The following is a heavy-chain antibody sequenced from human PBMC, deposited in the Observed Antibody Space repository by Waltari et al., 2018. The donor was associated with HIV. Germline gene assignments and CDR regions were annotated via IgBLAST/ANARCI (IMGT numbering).Heavy chain of an antibody. CDR3: ARDQGGGWLTS. V-gene: IGHV3-7*01. D-gene: IGHD6-19*01. CDR1: GLRFRNDW. Sequence: EVQLVESGGGLVQPGGSLRLPCEASGLRFRNDWLSWVRQAPGKGLEWVANIKEDGSAKQYADSVRGRFSISRDNPKNLLFLQMNSLRGDDTAVYYCARDQGGGWLTSWGQGTLVSVSS. CDR2: IKEDGSAK. J-gene: IGHJ5*02.